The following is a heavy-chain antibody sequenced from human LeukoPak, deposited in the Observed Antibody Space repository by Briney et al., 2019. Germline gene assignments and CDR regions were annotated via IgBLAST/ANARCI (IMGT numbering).Heavy chain of an antibody. V-gene: IGHV4-59*01. J-gene: IGHJ4*02. D-gene: IGHD3-22*01. CDR2: IYYSGST. CDR3: ARVRSTKKYYYDSSGQGPDY. CDR1: GGSISSYY. Sequence: PSETLCLTCTVSGGSISSYYWSWIRQPPGKGLEWIGYIYYSGSTNYNPSLKSRVTISVDTSKNQFSLKLSSVTAADTAVYYCARVRSTKKYYYDSSGQGPDYWGQGTLVTVPS.